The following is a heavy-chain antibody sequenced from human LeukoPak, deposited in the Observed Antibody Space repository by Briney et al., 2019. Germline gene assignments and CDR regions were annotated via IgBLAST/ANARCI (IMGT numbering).Heavy chain of an antibody. V-gene: IGHV4-39*07. CDR2: IYYSGST. J-gene: IGHJ4*02. Sequence: PSETLSLTCTVSGGSISSSSYYWGWIRQPPGKGLEWIGSIYYSGSTYYNPSLKSRVTISVDTSKNQFSLKLSSVTAADTAVYYCAKARTDIVATIYLDYWGQGTLVTVSS. D-gene: IGHD5-12*01. CDR3: AKARTDIVATIYLDY. CDR1: GGSISSSSYY.